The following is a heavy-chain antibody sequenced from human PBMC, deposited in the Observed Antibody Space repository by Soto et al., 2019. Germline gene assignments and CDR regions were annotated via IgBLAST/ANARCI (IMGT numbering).Heavy chain of an antibody. J-gene: IGHJ4*02. CDR1: GGSTTSDY. CDR3: VRDLNGSGDY. V-gene: IGHV4-59*01. Sequence: SETLSLTCTVSGGSTTSDYWSWIRQPPGKGLEWLGYIFHSMGAKYNPSLGSRANISLDTSKNQLSLSLRSVTAADTAIYFCVRDLNGSGDYWGQGTLVTVSS. CDR2: IFHSMGA. D-gene: IGHD3-10*01.